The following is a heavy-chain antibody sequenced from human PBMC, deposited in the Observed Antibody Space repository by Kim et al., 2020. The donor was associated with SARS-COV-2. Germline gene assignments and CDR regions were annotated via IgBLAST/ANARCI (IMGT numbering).Heavy chain of an antibody. CDR1: GFTFSIFG. CDR3: AKESPRYYDYVWGTYRLDS. V-gene: IGHV3-33*06. CDR2: ILYVGNSK. J-gene: IGHJ4*02. D-gene: IGHD3-16*02. Sequence: GGSLRLPCSASGFTFSIFGMHWVRQAPGKRLEWLAVILYVGNSKYYADSVKGRFTIFRDNSNNTVFLQMESLRVEDTAVYFCAKESPRYYDYVWGTYRLDSWGQGALVTVSS.